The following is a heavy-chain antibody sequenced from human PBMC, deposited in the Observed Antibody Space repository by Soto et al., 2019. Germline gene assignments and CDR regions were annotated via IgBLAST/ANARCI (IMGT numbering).Heavy chain of an antibody. CDR3: ARDTKNSRSFTDS. J-gene: IGHJ4*02. D-gene: IGHD6-6*01. Sequence: QVQLVQSGAEVRKPGASVRVSCKASGYTFTGHYIHWVRQAPGQGLEWMRWINPNSGGTNYAQKFQGRVTMTRDTSISTAYMELSRLTSDDTAVYFCARDTKNSRSFTDSWGQGTLVTVSS. CDR2: INPNSGGT. CDR1: GYTFTGHY. V-gene: IGHV1-2*02.